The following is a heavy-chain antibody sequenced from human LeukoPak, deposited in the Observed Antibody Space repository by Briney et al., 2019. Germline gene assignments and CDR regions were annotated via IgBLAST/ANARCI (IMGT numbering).Heavy chain of an antibody. CDR1: GGSISSGDYY. CDR3: AREPSDVWTGQGNYFDY. Sequence: PSQTLSLTCTVSGGSISSGDYYWSWIRQPQGKGLEWIGYIYYSGSTYYNPSLKSRVTISVDTSKNQFSLKLSSVTAADTAVYYCAREPSDVWTGQGNYFDYWGQGTLVTVSS. D-gene: IGHD3-3*01. V-gene: IGHV4-30-4*08. CDR2: IYYSGST. J-gene: IGHJ4*02.